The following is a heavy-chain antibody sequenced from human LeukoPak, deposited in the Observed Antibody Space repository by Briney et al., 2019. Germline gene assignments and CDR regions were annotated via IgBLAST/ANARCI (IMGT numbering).Heavy chain of an antibody. Sequence: SLTLSCAASGLHFSSYAISWVRQAPAKGLEWVSAISGSGGSTYYADSVKGRFTISRDNSKNTLYLQMNSLRAEDTAVYYCAKDIAYCGGDCYWVSAFDIWGQGTMVTVSS. J-gene: IGHJ3*02. CDR1: GLHFSSYA. D-gene: IGHD2-21*02. CDR3: AKDIAYCGGDCYWVSAFDI. CDR2: ISGSGGST. V-gene: IGHV3-23*01.